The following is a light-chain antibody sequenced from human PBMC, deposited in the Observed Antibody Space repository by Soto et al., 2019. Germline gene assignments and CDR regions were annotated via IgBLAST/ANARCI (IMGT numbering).Light chain of an antibody. CDR1: QSVSSSY. J-gene: IGKJ1*01. Sequence: EIVLTQSPGTLSLSPGERATLSCRASQSVSSSYLAWYQQKPGQAPRLLIYGASSRATGSPDRFSGSGSGTAFTLTISRLEPEDFVVYYCQQYGSWCTFGKGNKVDIK. CDR2: GAS. CDR3: QQYGSWCT. V-gene: IGKV3-20*01.